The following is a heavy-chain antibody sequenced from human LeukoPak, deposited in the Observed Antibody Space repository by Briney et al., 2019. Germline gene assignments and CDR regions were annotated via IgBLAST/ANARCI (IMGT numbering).Heavy chain of an antibody. J-gene: IGHJ4*02. CDR1: GFTFTNYG. Sequence: GGSLRLSCAASGFTFTNYGFHWVRQAPGKGLEWVAVIWYDGSNKYYADSVKGRFTISRDNSKNTLYLQMDSLRAEDTAVYYCARDKWLRTPLFDYWGQGTLVTVSS. CDR2: IWYDGSNK. V-gene: IGHV3-33*01. D-gene: IGHD5-12*01. CDR3: ARDKWLRTPLFDY.